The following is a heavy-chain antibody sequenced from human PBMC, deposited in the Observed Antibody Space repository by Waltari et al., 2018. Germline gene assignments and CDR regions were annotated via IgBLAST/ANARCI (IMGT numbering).Heavy chain of an antibody. J-gene: IGHJ3*02. CDR1: GGTFSSYA. Sequence: QVQLVQSGAEVKKPGSSVKVSCKASGGTFSSYAISWVRQAPGQGLEWMGGIIPILGIANYAQKFRGRVTITADKSTSTAYMELSSLRSEDTAVYYCARDLYGDHGGAFDIWGQGTMVTVSS. D-gene: IGHD4-17*01. CDR3: ARDLYGDHGGAFDI. V-gene: IGHV1-69*10. CDR2: IIPILGIA.